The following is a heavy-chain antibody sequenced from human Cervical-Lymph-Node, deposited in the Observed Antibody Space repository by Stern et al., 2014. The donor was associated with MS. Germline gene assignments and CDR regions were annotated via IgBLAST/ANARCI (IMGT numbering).Heavy chain of an antibody. CDR3: VRDQGGIADS. V-gene: IGHV1-69*06. D-gene: IGHD6-13*01. Sequence: APLVESGAEVKRPGSSVKVSCKASGGRFSSVAIRWVRQARGKGLEWLGGSSRLVGTTSDAQKGECRVKVIANKSRGTVNMELSSLRSEDTAVYYCVRDQGGIADSWGQGTLVTVSS. CDR1: GGRFSSVA. J-gene: IGHJ5*01. CDR2: SSRLVGTT.